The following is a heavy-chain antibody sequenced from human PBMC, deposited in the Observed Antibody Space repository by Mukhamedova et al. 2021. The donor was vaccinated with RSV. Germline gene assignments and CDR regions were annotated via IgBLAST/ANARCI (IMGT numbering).Heavy chain of an antibody. D-gene: IGHD4-17*01. J-gene: IGHJ4*02. CDR2: IIPIFGTA. Sequence: EYMGGIIPIFGTANYAQKFQGRVTITADESTSTAYMELSSLRSEDTAVYYCARDRREDYVIPYYFDYWGQGTLVTVSS. V-gene: IGHV1-69*01. CDR3: ARDRREDYVIPYYFDY.